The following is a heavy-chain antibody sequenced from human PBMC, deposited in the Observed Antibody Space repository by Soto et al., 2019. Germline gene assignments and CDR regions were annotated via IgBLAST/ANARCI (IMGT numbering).Heavy chain of an antibody. Sequence: QVHMVQSGAEVKKLGASVKVACKASGYSFTSYGVSWVRQAPGQGLEWMGWISTYNGNTNYAQKFQDRVKMTADTSTSTAYMELGSLRSDDTAIYYCMRGDVGWLDDLRQGELDPWGQGTLVTVSA. CDR2: ISTYNGNT. D-gene: IGHD6-19*01. J-gene: IGHJ5*02. V-gene: IGHV1-18*01. CDR1: GYSFTSYG. CDR3: MRGDVGWLDDLRQGELDP.